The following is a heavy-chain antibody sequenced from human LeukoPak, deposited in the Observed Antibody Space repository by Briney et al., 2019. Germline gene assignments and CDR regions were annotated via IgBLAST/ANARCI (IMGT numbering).Heavy chain of an antibody. V-gene: IGHV3-64*01. CDR3: ARDRGDYYFDY. J-gene: IGHJ4*02. Sequence: GGPLRLSCAASGFTFSSYAMHWVRQAPGKGLEYVSAISSNGGSTYYANSVKGRFTISRDNSKNTLYLQMGSLRAEDMAVYYCARDRGDYYFDYWGQGTLVTVSS. CDR2: ISSNGGST. D-gene: IGHD3-10*01. CDR1: GFTFSSYA.